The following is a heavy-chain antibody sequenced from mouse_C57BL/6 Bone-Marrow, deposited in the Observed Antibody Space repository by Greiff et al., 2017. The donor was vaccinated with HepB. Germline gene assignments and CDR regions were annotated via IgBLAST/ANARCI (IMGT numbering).Heavy chain of an antibody. Sequence: EVQLQQSGPVLVKPGASVKMSCKASGYTFTDYYMNWVKQSHGKSLEWIGVINPYNGGTSYNQKFKGKATLTVDKSSSTAYMELNSLTSEDSAVYYCASSFNWEGDYFDYWGQGTTLTVSS. J-gene: IGHJ2*01. CDR3: ASSFNWEGDYFDY. V-gene: IGHV1-19*01. CDR1: GYTFTDYY. D-gene: IGHD4-1*01. CDR2: INPYNGGT.